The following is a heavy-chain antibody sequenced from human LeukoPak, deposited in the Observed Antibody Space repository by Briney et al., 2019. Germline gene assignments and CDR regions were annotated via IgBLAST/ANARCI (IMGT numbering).Heavy chain of an antibody. V-gene: IGHV1-69*05. D-gene: IGHD3-22*01. CDR3: ATTPYDSSGPRDY. Sequence: ASVKVSCKASGGTFSSYAISWVRQAPGQGLEWMGGIIPIFGTANYAQKFQGRVTVTTDESTSTAYMELSSLRSEDTAVYYCATTPYDSSGPRDYWGQGTLVTVSS. CDR1: GGTFSSYA. CDR2: IIPIFGTA. J-gene: IGHJ4*02.